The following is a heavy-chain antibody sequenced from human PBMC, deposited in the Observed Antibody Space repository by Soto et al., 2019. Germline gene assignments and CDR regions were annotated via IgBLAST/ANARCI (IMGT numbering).Heavy chain of an antibody. CDR2: IWYDGSNK. Sequence: PGGSLRLSCAASGFTFSSYGMHWVRQAPGKGLEWVAVIWYDGSNKYYADSVKGRFTISRDNSKNTLYLQMNSLRAEDTAVYYCARDLGGYCSSTSCYFFDYWGQGTLVTVS. V-gene: IGHV3-33*01. D-gene: IGHD2-2*01. CDR1: GFTFSSYG. J-gene: IGHJ4*02. CDR3: ARDLGGYCSSTSCYFFDY.